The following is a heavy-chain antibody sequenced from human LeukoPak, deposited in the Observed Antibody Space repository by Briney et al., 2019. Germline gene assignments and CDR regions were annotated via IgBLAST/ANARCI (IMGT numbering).Heavy chain of an antibody. Sequence: GASVKVSCKASGYTFTSYAMNWVREAPGHGLEWMGWINTNTGNPTYAQGFTGRFVFSLDTSVSTAYLQISSLKAEDTAVYYCARDGGYSYGSGYYGMDVWGQGTTVTVSS. CDR2: INTNTGNP. V-gene: IGHV7-4-1*02. CDR1: GYTFTSYA. J-gene: IGHJ6*02. CDR3: ARDGGYSYGSGYYGMDV. D-gene: IGHD5-18*01.